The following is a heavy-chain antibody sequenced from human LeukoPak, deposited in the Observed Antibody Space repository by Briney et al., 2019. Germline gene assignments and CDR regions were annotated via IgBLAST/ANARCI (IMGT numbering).Heavy chain of an antibody. CDR3: ARSGSGSHTYYYYGKDA. J-gene: IGHJ6*04. D-gene: IGHD3-10*01. CDR2: INRSGST. CDR1: GGSFSGYY. Sequence: PSETLSLTCAVYGGSFSGYYCNWIRQPPGKGLEWIGEINRSGSTNYNPSLKSRVTISVDTSKNQFSLKLSSVTAADTAVYYCARSGSGSHTYYYYGKDAWGKGTTVTVSS. V-gene: IGHV4-34*01.